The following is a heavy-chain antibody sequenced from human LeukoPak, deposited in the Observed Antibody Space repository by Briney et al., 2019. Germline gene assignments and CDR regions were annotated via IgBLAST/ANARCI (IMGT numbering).Heavy chain of an antibody. J-gene: IGHJ3*02. CDR3: AKVADYGSADAFDI. CDR2: IRYDGRSK. V-gene: IGHV3-30*02. CDR1: GFTFSSYG. D-gene: IGHD3-10*01. Sequence: GGSLRLSCGASGFTFSSYGMHWVRQAPGKGPEWVAFIRYDGRSKYYADSLKGRFTISRDNSKNTLYLQMNSLRAEDTAEYHCAKVADYGSADAFDIWGQGTMVTVSS.